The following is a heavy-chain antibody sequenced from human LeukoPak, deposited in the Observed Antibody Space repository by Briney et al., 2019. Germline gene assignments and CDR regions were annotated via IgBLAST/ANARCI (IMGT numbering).Heavy chain of an antibody. CDR2: LSSSGRT. V-gene: IGHV4-61*10. Sequence: PSETLSLTCTVSGGSITSDPYYWSWIRQPAGKGLEWIGRLSSSGRTNYKPSLKSRVTMSVDTSKNQFSLKLTSVTAADTAVYYCARGVGSGYTDDWGQGTLVTVSS. CDR3: ARGVGSGYTDD. D-gene: IGHD3-22*01. CDR1: GGSITSDPYY. J-gene: IGHJ4*02.